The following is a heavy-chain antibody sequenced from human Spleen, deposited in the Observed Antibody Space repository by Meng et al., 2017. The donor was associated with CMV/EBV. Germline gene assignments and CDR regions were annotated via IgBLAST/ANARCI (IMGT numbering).Heavy chain of an antibody. CDR3: VRDARDGYSGGAGYGMDV. CDR1: GFSFSTYA. Sequence: GESLKISCAASGFSFSTYAMSWVRQAPGKGLEWVSTIRGSGVSAYYADSVKGRFTISRDNTRNSMDLQMNSLRDEDTAMYYCVRDARDGYSGGAGYGMDVWGQGTTVTVSS. D-gene: IGHD5-12*01. J-gene: IGHJ6*02. V-gene: IGHV3-23*01. CDR2: IRGSGVSA.